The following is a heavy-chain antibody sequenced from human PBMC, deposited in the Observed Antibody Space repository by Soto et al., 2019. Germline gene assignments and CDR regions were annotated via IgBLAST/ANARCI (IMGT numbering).Heavy chain of an antibody. Sequence: PGGSLRLSCAASGFTSTNYVMNWVRQAPGKGLEWVSSISGSGTTTFYADSVKGRFIISRDNSKNTLYLQMNSLRAEDTALYYCAKDRVGGVPDAFDIWGQGTMVTVS. V-gene: IGHV3-23*01. D-gene: IGHD2-8*01. CDR3: AKDRVGGVPDAFDI. CDR2: ISGSGTTT. CDR1: GFTSTNYV. J-gene: IGHJ3*02.